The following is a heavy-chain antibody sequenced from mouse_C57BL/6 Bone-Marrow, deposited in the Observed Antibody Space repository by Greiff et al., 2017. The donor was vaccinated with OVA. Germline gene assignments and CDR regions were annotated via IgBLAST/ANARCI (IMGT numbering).Heavy chain of an antibody. V-gene: IGHV1-82*01. D-gene: IGHD2-13*01. CDR2: IYPGDGDT. CDR1: GYAFSSSW. CDR3: ARSVNDCVEGFAY. Sequence: QVQLKESGPELVKPGASVKISCTASGYAFSSSWMNWVKQRPGKGLEWIGRIYPGDGDTNYTGKFKGKATLTADKSSSTAYMQLSSLTSEDSAVYVCARSVNDCVEGFAYWGQGTLVTVSA. J-gene: IGHJ3*01.